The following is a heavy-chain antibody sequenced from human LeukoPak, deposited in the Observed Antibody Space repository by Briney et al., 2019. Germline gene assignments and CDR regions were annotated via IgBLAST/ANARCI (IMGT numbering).Heavy chain of an antibody. D-gene: IGHD3-22*01. J-gene: IGHJ4*02. CDR3: ARHSYYYDSSGYDY. CDR2: IYYSGST. CDR1: GGSISSGDYY. V-gene: IGHV4-30-4*01. Sequence: PSETLSLTCTVSGGSISSGDYYWSWIRQPPGKGLEWIGYIYYSGSTYYNPSLKSRVTISVDTSKNQFSLKLSSVTAADTAVYYCARHSYYYDSSGYDYWGQGTLVTVSS.